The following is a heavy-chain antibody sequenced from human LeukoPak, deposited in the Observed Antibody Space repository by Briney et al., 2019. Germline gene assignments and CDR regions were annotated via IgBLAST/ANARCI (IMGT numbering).Heavy chain of an antibody. J-gene: IGHJ5*02. Sequence: SETLSLTCAVYGGSLSGYYWSWIRQPPGKGLEWIGEINHSGSTNYNPSLKSRVTISVDTSKNQFSLKLSSVTAADTAVYYCARGGADYCSSTSCYVSSWFDPWGQGTLVTVSS. D-gene: IGHD2-2*01. CDR3: ARGGADYCSSTSCYVSSWFDP. CDR1: GGSLSGYY. CDR2: INHSGST. V-gene: IGHV4-34*01.